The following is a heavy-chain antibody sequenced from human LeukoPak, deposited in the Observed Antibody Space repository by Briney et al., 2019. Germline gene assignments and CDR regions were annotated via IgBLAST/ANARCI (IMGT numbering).Heavy chain of an antibody. CDR2: IYCSGST. CDR3: ARTSSGWSSPDSFDY. V-gene: IGHV4-59*08. Sequence: SETLSLTCTVSGGSISSYYWSWIRQPPGKGLEWIGYIYCSGSTNYNPPLKSRVTISVDTSKNQFSLKLSSVTAADTAVYYCARTSSGWSSPDSFDYWGQGTLVTASP. CDR1: GGSISSYY. J-gene: IGHJ4*02. D-gene: IGHD6-19*01.